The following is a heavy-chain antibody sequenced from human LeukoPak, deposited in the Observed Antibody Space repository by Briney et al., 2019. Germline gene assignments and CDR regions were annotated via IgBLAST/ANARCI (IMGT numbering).Heavy chain of an antibody. V-gene: IGHV4-39*07. Sequence: PSETLSLTRTVSGGSISSSSYYWGWIRQPPGKGLEWIGSIYYSGSTYYNPSLKSRVTISVDTSKNQFSLKLSSVTAADTAVYYCARDSLNDYGGNEGEFDYWGQGTLVTVSS. CDR3: ARDSLNDYGGNEGEFDY. CDR1: GGSISSSSYY. J-gene: IGHJ4*02. CDR2: IYYSGST. D-gene: IGHD4-23*01.